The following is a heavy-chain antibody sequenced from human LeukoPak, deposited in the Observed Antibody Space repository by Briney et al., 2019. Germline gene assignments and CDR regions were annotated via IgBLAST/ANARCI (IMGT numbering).Heavy chain of an antibody. D-gene: IGHD6-13*01. CDR1: GYTFTDYY. V-gene: IGHV1-2*02. Sequence: ASVKVSCKASGYTFTDYYIHWVRQAPGQGLEWMGWINPNSGGTNYAQKFHGRVTMTRDTSISTAYMELSRLRPDDTAVFYCARVSSSSWYVYWGQGTLVTVSS. CDR3: ARVSSSSWYVY. J-gene: IGHJ4*02. CDR2: INPNSGGT.